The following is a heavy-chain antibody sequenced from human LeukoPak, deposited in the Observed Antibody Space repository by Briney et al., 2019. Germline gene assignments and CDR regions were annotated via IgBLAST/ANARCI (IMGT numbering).Heavy chain of an antibody. CDR1: GFTFDAYG. Sequence: PGGSLRLSCEASGFTFDAYGLSWVRQAPGKGLEWVSGINWNGDNTDYTDSVKGRFTISRDNAKNSLYLQMNSLRAEDTALYYCARSASWGFSYFDYWGQGTLVTVSS. CDR2: INWNGDNT. D-gene: IGHD2-2*01. CDR3: ARSASWGFSYFDY. V-gene: IGHV3-20*04. J-gene: IGHJ4*02.